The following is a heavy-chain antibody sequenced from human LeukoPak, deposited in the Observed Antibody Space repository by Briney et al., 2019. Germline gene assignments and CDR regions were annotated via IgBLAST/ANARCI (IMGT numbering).Heavy chain of an antibody. D-gene: IGHD6-13*01. Sequence: GGSLRLSCAVSGFTFRSYWMSWVRQAPGKGLEWVANIKQDGSEQYYVDSVKGRFTISRDNAKKSLYLQMNTLRVEATAVYYCARVVSSSGGFDYWGQGTLVTVSS. CDR3: ARVVSSSGGFDY. J-gene: IGHJ4*02. CDR1: GFTFRSYW. CDR2: IKQDGSEQ. V-gene: IGHV3-7*01.